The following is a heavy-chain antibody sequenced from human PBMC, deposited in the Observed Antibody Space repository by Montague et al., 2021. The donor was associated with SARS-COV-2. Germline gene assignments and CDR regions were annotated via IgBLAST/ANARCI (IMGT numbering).Heavy chain of an antibody. V-gene: IGHV4-39*02. CDR2: IYDSGST. J-gene: IGHJ3*02. Sequence: SETLSLTCTVSGGSISSSNYYWDWIRQPPGKGLEWIGSIYDSGSTYYNPSLKSRVTISVDTSKNHFSLNLSSVTAADTAVYYCARRGRKLLPVATTIGGFDIWGQGTMVTVSS. CDR1: GGSISSSNYY. CDR3: ARRGRKLLPVATTIGGFDI. D-gene: IGHD5-12*01.